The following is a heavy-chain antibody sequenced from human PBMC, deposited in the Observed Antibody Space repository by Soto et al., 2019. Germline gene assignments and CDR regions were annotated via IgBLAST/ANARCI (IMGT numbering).Heavy chain of an antibody. J-gene: IGHJ4*02. V-gene: IGHV4-31*03. D-gene: IGHD2-2*01. CDR3: ARGRSSTSPYPIGY. CDR2: IYYSGST. Sequence: QVQLQESGPGLVKPSQTLSLTCTVSGGSISSGGYYWSWIRQHPGKGLEWIGYIYYSGSTYYKPSLKRRVTISVDTSKNQFSLKLSSVTAADTAVYYWARGRSSTSPYPIGYWGQGTLVTVSS. CDR1: GGSISSGGYY.